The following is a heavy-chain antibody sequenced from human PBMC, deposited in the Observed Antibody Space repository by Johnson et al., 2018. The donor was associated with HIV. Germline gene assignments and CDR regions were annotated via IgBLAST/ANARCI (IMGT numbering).Heavy chain of an antibody. CDR2: ISWNSGSI. V-gene: IGHV3-9*01. J-gene: IGHJ3*02. CDR1: GFTFDDYA. Sequence: VQLVESGGGVVQPGRSLRLSCAASGFTFDDYAMHWVRQAPGKGLEWVSGISWNSGSIGYADSVKGRFTISRDNSKNRRYVQMNSLRGADTAVDYCATGQVVVAATSAFDIWGQGTMVTVSS. CDR3: ATGQVVVAATSAFDI. D-gene: IGHD2-15*01.